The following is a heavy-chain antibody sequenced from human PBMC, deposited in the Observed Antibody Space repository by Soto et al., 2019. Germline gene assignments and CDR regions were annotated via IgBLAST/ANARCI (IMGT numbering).Heavy chain of an antibody. CDR1: GFTFSSYA. D-gene: IGHD2-15*01. CDR3: ARDGPPEIYCSGGSCYSMNDAFDI. J-gene: IGHJ3*02. CDR2: ISSNGGST. Sequence: PGGSLRLSCAASGFTFSSYAMHWVRQAPGKGLEYVSAISSNGGSTYYANSVKGRFTISRDNSKNTLYLQMGSLRAEDMAVYYCARDGPPEIYCSGGSCYSMNDAFDIWDQGTMVTVSS. V-gene: IGHV3-64*01.